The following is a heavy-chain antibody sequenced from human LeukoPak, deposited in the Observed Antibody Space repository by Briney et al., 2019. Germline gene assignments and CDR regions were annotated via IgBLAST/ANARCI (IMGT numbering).Heavy chain of an antibody. CDR1: VFTFRTYA. Sequence: SVGSLRLSSAASVFTFRTYAMHCVRQAPGKRLEWVAFIWPDGSKKYYADSVKGRFAISRENSKNTVYLQMNDLGPEDTALYFCAKISSSAESNFDYWGQGTLLTVSS. J-gene: IGHJ4*02. V-gene: IGHV3-30*02. CDR3: AKISSSAESNFDY. D-gene: IGHD6-25*01. CDR2: IWPDGSKK.